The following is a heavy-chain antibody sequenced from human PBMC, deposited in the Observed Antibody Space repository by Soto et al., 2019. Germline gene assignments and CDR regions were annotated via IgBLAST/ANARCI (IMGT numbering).Heavy chain of an antibody. D-gene: IGHD5-18*01. CDR2: MNPGSGDT. CDR3: ARMESFGSLNWLDP. J-gene: IGHJ5*02. V-gene: IGHV1-8*01. Sequence: ASVKVSCKASGYTFTNNDVSWVRQATGQGLEWMGWMNPGSGDTGYAQKFQGRVTMTRDISIATAYMELNSLTSEDTAIYYCARMESFGSLNWLDPWGQGTPVTVSS. CDR1: GYTFTNND.